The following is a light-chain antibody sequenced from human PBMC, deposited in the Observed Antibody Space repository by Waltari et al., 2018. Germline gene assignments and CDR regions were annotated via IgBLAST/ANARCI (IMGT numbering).Light chain of an antibody. CDR3: CSYVGRTTYVV. V-gene: IGLV2-23*01. Sequence: QSALTQPDSVSGSPRQSIPISCPGTSSAVGPYNLVSWYQQHPGKAPKLMIYEGRKRPSGVPNRFSASKSGNTASLTISGLQAEDEADYYCCSYVGRTTYVVFGGGTKLTVL. CDR2: EGR. CDR1: SSAVGPYNL. J-gene: IGLJ2*01.